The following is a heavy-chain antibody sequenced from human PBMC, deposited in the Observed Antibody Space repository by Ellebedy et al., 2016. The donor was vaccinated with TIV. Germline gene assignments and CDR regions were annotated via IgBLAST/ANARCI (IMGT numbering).Heavy chain of an antibody. V-gene: IGHV3-9*01. Sequence: SLKISCAASGFTFDDFGLHWVRQAPGKGLEWVSGISWSGRSLGYADSVKGRFTISRDSAKNSLYLQMNSLRTEDTALYYCAKGPSGYYSQHGFDIWGQGTMVTVSS. J-gene: IGHJ3*02. D-gene: IGHD3-3*01. CDR2: ISWSGRSL. CDR1: GFTFDDFG. CDR3: AKGPSGYYSQHGFDI.